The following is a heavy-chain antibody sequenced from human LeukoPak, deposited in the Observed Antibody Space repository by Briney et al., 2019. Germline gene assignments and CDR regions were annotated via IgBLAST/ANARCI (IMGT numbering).Heavy chain of an antibody. D-gene: IGHD3-22*01. CDR1: GGSISSSY. J-gene: IGHJ6*02. V-gene: IGHV4-59*08. Sequence: SETLSLTCTVSGGSISSSYWSWIRQPPGKGLEWIGYTYYSGSTDYNPSLKSRGTISLDTSKNPFSLQLSSVTAADTAVYYCARRCYYDTSALYCYYGMDVWGQGTTVTVSS. CDR2: TYYSGST. CDR3: ARRCYYDTSALYCYYGMDV.